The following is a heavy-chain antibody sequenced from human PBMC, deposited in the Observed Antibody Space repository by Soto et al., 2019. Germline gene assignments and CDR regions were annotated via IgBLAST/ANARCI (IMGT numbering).Heavy chain of an antibody. J-gene: IGHJ6*02. CDR2: IKQDGSEK. CDR3: IEVRGMDV. CDR1: GFSFSEYW. Sequence: EVQLVESGGGLVQPGESLRLSCAASGFSFSEYWMTWVRQGPGKGLEWVANIKQDGSEKYYLDSVKGRFTISRDNAKKSVFLQMNSLRAEYTAVYYCIEVRGMDVWCQGTTVTVSS. V-gene: IGHV3-7*01.